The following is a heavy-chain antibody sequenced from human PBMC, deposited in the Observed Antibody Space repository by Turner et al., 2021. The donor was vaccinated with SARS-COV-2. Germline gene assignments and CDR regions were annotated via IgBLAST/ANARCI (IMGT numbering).Heavy chain of an antibody. J-gene: IGHJ5*02. CDR2: IFYSGST. CDR1: GGSISSYY. Sequence: QVQLQESGPGLVKPSETLSPTCTVSGGSISSYYWSWIRQPPGKGLEWIGYIFYSGSTNYNPSLKSRVTISVDTSKNQFSLKLSSVTAADTAVYYCAREAGPYSSGYNSWFDPWGQGTLVTVSS. CDR3: AREAGPYSSGYNSWFDP. V-gene: IGHV4-59*01. D-gene: IGHD3-22*01.